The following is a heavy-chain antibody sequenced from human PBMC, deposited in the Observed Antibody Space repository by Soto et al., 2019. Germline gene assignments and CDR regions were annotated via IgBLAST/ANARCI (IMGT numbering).Heavy chain of an antibody. D-gene: IGHD6-19*01. CDR1: GGSISSSSYY. J-gene: IGHJ4*02. V-gene: IGHV4-39*01. Sequence: QLQLQESGPGLVKSSETLSLTCTVSGGSISSSSYYWGWIRQPPGKGLEWIGSIYYSGSTYYNPSLKSRVTISVDTSKNQFSLKLSSVTAADTAVYYCARLSSGWFSADYWGQGTLVTVSS. CDR3: ARLSSGWFSADY. CDR2: IYYSGST.